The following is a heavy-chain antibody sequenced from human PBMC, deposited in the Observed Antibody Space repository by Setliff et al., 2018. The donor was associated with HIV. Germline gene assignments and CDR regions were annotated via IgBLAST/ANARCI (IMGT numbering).Heavy chain of an antibody. CDR1: GFAFSDFY. J-gene: IGHJ4*02. CDR3: ASTRFGGPAAAAVVGGRIDFDN. Sequence: GGSLRLSCAASGFAFSDFYMSWIRQAPGKGLEWVSYISGGGSSTNYTDSVRGRFTISRDNAKNSLYLQMNGLGAEDTALYYCASTRFGGPAAAAVVGGRIDFDNWGRGTLVTVSS. D-gene: IGHD2-15*01. CDR2: ISGGGSST. V-gene: IGHV3-11*01.